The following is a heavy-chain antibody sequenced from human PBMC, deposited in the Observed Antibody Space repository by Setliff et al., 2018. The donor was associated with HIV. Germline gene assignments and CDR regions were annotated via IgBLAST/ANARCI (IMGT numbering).Heavy chain of an antibody. CDR3: ARLEDQLGPGWFAP. Sequence: TLSLPCSVSGDSISSESSFWSWVRQYPGKGLELIGYISHSGNTYYTPSLESRITLSVDTSKNQFSLKVNSVTAADTAVYYCARLEDQLGPGWFAPWGQGTLVTVSS. J-gene: IGHJ5*02. D-gene: IGHD1-1*01. V-gene: IGHV4-31*03. CDR2: ISHSGNT. CDR1: GDSISSESSF.